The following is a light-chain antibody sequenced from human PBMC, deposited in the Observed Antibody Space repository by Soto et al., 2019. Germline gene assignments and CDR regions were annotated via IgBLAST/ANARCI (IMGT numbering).Light chain of an antibody. J-gene: IGLJ2*01. CDR3: QLWDSNSDHVV. CDR1: NFGRKS. CDR2: DDR. Sequence: SSELTQPTSVSVAPGQTARITCGGSNFGRKSVHWYQQKPGQAPVVVVYDDRDRPSGIPERFSGSNSGNMATLTISRVEAGDEADYYCQLWDSNSDHVVFGGGTQLTVL. V-gene: IGLV3-21*02.